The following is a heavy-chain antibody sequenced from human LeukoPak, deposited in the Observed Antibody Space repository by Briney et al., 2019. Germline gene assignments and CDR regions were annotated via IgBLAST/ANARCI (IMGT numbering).Heavy chain of an antibody. J-gene: IGHJ6*03. Sequence: ASVKVSCKASGYTFTSYGISWVRQAPGQGLEWMGWISAYNGNTNYAQKFQGRVTITADESTSTAYMELSSLRSEDTAVYYCARASSIAASYYYYYYMDVWGKGTTVTVSS. CDR1: GYTFTSYG. CDR2: ISAYNGNT. CDR3: ARASSIAASYYYYYYMDV. V-gene: IGHV1-18*01. D-gene: IGHD6-6*01.